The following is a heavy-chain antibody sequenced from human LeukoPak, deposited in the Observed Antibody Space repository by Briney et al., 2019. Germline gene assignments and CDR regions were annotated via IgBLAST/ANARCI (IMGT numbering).Heavy chain of an antibody. Sequence: GGSLRLSCAASGFTFSSYAMSWVRQAPGKGLEWVSAISGSGGSTYYADSVKGRFTISRDNSKNTLYLQMNSLRAEDTAVYYCAKGVSPAYSSGWFDPWGQEPWSPSPQ. CDR3: AKGVSPAYSSGWFDP. D-gene: IGHD6-19*01. J-gene: IGHJ5*02. CDR2: ISGSGGST. V-gene: IGHV3-23*01. CDR1: GFTFSSYA.